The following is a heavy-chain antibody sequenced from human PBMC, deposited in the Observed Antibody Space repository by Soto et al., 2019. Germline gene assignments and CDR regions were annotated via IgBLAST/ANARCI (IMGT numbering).Heavy chain of an antibody. CDR2: INPSGGST. D-gene: IGHD4-17*01. J-gene: IGHJ4*02. V-gene: IGHV1-46*01. CDR1: GYTFSSYY. CDR3: ARTTTVVTDCDY. Sequence: ASGQGSCPASGYTFSSYYRHLVRKAPGQGLEWMGIINPSGGSTSYAQKFQGRVTMTRDTSTSTVYMELSSLRSEDTAVYYCARTTTVVTDCDYWGQGTLVTGSS.